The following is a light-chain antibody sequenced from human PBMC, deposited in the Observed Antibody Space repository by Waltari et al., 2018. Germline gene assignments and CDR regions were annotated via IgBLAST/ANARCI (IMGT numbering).Light chain of an antibody. CDR3: QQYNNWPPGT. J-gene: IGKJ1*01. CDR2: GAS. Sequence: EPVVTQSPATLSVSPGERATLSCKTSQSIGSRLAWYQQKPGQAPRLLIYGASVRAIGIPARFSGSGSETEFTLTISSLQSEDFAVYYCQQYNNWPPGTFGQGTKVEI. CDR1: QSIGSR. V-gene: IGKV3-15*01.